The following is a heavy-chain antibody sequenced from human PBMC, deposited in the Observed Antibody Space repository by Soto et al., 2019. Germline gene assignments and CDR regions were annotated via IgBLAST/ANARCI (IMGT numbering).Heavy chain of an antibody. Sequence: QVQLVQSGAEVKKPGSSVKVSCKASGGTFSSYAISWVRQAPGQGLEWMGGIIPIFGTANYAQEFQGSVTITADESTSTDYMELSSLRSEDTTEYYCARGTESEYSSSSSFDYWGQGTLVTVSS. J-gene: IGHJ4*02. D-gene: IGHD6-6*01. CDR2: IIPIFGTA. CDR3: ARGTESEYSSSSSFDY. V-gene: IGHV1-69*01. CDR1: GGTFSSYA.